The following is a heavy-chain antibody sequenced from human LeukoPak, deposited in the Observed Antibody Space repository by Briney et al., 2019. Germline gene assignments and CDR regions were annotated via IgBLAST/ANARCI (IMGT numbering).Heavy chain of an antibody. CDR2: INHGGTT. Sequence: SETLSLTCAVSGGSLSGYYWSWIRQSPGKGLEWIGEINHGGTTNYNPSLKSRVTITVDTSNNQFSLKLRSVTAADTAVYYCARRDSYDILTGPFDYWGQGTLVTVSS. CDR3: ARRDSYDILTGPFDY. CDR1: GGSLSGYY. D-gene: IGHD3-9*01. J-gene: IGHJ4*02. V-gene: IGHV4-34*01.